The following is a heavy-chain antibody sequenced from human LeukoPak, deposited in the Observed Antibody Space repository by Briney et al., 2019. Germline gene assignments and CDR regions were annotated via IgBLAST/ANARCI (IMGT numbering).Heavy chain of an antibody. CDR2: INPNSGGT. D-gene: IGHD1-1*01. CDR1: GYTFTGYY. Sequence: ASVKVSCKASGYTFTGYYMHWVRQAPGQGLEWMGWINPNSGGTNYAQKFQGRVTMTRDTSISTAYMELSRLRSDDTAVYYCARDTDWSRPYYFDYWGQGTLVTVSS. V-gene: IGHV1-2*02. CDR3: ARDTDWSRPYYFDY. J-gene: IGHJ4*02.